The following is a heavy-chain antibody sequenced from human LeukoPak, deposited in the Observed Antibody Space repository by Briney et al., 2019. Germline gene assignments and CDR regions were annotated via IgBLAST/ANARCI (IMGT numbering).Heavy chain of an antibody. CDR2: IYPGDSDT. V-gene: IGHV5-51*01. Sequence: GESLKTSFKRSGYSFTSYWIGWVRQIPGKGLEWMGIIYPGDSDTRYSPSFQGQVTISADKSISTAYLQWSSLKASDTAMYYCARQGITGTTGFDYWGQGTLVTVSS. J-gene: IGHJ4*02. CDR1: GYSFTSYW. CDR3: ARQGITGTTGFDY. D-gene: IGHD1-7*01.